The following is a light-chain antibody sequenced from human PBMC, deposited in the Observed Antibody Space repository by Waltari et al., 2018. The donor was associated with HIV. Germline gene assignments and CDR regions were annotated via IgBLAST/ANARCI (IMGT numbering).Light chain of an antibody. CDR3: GTWDADLDGPV. CDR1: RPNVRSNN. V-gene: IGLV1-44*01. Sequence: QSVLTQPPSASGTPGQTISISCSGSRPNVRSNNVYWYQHIPPTAPKLIIYNTDQRPAGGPARFSASKTGASASLAISGLQPGDEGLYYCGTWDADLDGPVFGGGTKVTVL. J-gene: IGLJ3*02. CDR2: NTD.